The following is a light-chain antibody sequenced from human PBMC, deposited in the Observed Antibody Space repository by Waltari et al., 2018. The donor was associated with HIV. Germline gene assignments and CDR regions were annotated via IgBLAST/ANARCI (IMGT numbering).Light chain of an antibody. CDR1: SSDVGSYKL. V-gene: IGLV2-23*01. CDR2: EGS. CDR3: CSYTGSSTRRPYV. Sequence: QSALTQPASVSGSPGQSFTISCTGTSSDVGSYKLVPWYQQHPGKAPKVMIYEGSKRPSGVSNRFSGSKSGNTASLTISGLQAEDEADYYCCSYTGSSTRRPYVFGTGTKVTVL. J-gene: IGLJ1*01.